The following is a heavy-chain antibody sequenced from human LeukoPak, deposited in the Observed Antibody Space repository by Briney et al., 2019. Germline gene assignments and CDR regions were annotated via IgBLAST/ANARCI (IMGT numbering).Heavy chain of an antibody. Sequence: SETLSLTCGVSGCSISGYYWSWIRQPPGKGLEWIGYVYSSGSSGSTSYNPSLKSRVTISLDTSDNHFSLKLSSVTAADPAVYYCARHYDDISDSYSFDSWGQGTLVTVSS. J-gene: IGHJ4*02. V-gene: IGHV4-59*08. CDR3: ARHYDDISDSYSFDS. CDR2: VYSSGSSGST. CDR1: GCSISGYY. D-gene: IGHD3-16*01.